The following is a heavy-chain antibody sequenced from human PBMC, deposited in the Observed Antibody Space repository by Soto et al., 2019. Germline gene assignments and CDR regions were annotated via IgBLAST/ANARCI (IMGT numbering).Heavy chain of an antibody. V-gene: IGHV3-43*01. Sequence: GGSLRLSCAASGFTFDDYTMHWVRQAPGKGLEWVSLISWDGGSTYYADSVKGRFTISGDNSKNSLYLQMNSLRTEDTALYYCAKGPGELSPLDYWGQGTLVTVSS. CDR2: ISWDGGST. CDR1: GFTFDDYT. D-gene: IGHD3-16*02. CDR3: AKGPGELSPLDY. J-gene: IGHJ4*02.